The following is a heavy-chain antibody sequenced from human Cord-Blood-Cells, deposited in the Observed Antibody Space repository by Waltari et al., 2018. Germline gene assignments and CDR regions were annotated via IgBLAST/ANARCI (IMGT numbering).Heavy chain of an antibody. Sequence: QVQLVQSGAEVKKPGASVKVSCKASGYTFTSYYMHWVRQAPGQGLEWMGMINPSGGSTSYAQKFQGSVTMTSDTSTSTVYMELSSLRSEDTAVYYCARTGDDAFDIWGQGTMVTVSS. D-gene: IGHD7-27*01. V-gene: IGHV1-46*01. CDR2: INPSGGST. J-gene: IGHJ3*02. CDR1: GYTFTSYY. CDR3: ARTGDDAFDI.